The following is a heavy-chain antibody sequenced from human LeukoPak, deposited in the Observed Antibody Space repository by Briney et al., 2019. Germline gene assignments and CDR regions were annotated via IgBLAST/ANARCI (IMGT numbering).Heavy chain of an antibody. CDR2: INTGNGNT. Sequence: GASVTVSCTASGYTFTRYAMHWVRQAPGQSLDWMGWINTGNGNTKYSPKFQGRVTLSRDTSANTVYMEVTSLRSEDTAVYYCATRSESSYGGVFDFWGQGSLVTVSS. CDR3: ATRSESSYGGVFDF. CDR1: GYTFTRYA. V-gene: IGHV1-3*04. D-gene: IGHD3-10*01. J-gene: IGHJ4*02.